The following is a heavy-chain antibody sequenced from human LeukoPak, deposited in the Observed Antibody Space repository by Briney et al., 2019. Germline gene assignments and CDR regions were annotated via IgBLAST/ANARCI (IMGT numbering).Heavy chain of an antibody. CDR3: ARDPRWFGENYFDY. D-gene: IGHD3-10*01. V-gene: IGHV1-18*01. CDR1: GYIFSNYA. J-gene: IGHJ4*02. CDR2: INIYNGNT. Sequence: GASVKVSCKASGYIFSNYAISWVRQAPGQGLEWMGWINIYNGNTNYAQRLQGRVTMTRGTSTSTVYMELSSLRSEDTAVYYCARDPRWFGENYFDYWGQGTLVTVSS.